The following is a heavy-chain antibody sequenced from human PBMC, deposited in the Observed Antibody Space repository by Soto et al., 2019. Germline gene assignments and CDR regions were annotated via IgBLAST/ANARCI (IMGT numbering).Heavy chain of an antibody. D-gene: IGHD2-8*01. CDR1: GGSISSSNW. CDR2: INHSGST. CDR3: ARGRRMNHIDS. Sequence: SETLSLTCAVSGGSISSSNWWSWVRQPPGKGLEWIGEINHSGSTNYNPSLKSRVTISVDTSKNQFSLKLSSVTAADTAVYYCARGRRMNHIDSWGQGTLVTVSS. J-gene: IGHJ4*02. V-gene: IGHV4-4*02.